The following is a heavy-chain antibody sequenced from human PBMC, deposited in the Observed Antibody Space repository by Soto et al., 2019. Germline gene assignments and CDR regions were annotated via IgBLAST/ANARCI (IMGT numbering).Heavy chain of an antibody. CDR3: ARDHGGGGYSSSWYKSYYYYYGMDV. V-gene: IGHV4-31*03. CDR1: GGSISSGGYY. D-gene: IGHD6-13*01. Sequence: SETLSLTCTVSGGSISSGGYYWSWIRQHPGKGLEWIGYIYYSGSTYYNPSLKSRVTISVDTSKNQFSLKLSSVTAADTAVYYCARDHGGGGYSSSWYKSYYYYYGMDVWGQGTTVTVSS. CDR2: IYYSGST. J-gene: IGHJ6*02.